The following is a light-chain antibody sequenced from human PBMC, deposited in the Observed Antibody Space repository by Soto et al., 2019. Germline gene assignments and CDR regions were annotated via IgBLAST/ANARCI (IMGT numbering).Light chain of an antibody. J-gene: IGLJ1*01. V-gene: IGLV2-14*03. CDR3: SSYTTSNTRQIV. CDR2: DVS. CDR1: SSDVGGYNY. Sequence: QSVLNQPASVSGAPGQSITISCTGTSSDVGGYNYVSWYQHHPGKAPKLMIFDVSNRPSGVSNRFSGSKSGNTASLTISGLQPEDEADYYCSSYTTSNTRQIVFGTGTKVTVL.